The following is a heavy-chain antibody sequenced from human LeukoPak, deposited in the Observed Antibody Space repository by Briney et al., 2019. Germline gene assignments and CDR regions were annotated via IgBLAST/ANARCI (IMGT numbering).Heavy chain of an antibody. J-gene: IGHJ5*02. CDR3: ARAVRYFDPTKQFDP. CDR1: GYTFTGYY. CDR2: INPNSGGT. V-gene: IGHV1-2*02. Sequence: GASVKVSCKASGYTFTGYYMHWVRQAPGQGLEWMGWINPNSGGTNYAQKFQGRVTMTRDTSISTAYMELSRLRSDDTAVYYCARAVRYFDPTKQFDPWGQGTLVTVSS. D-gene: IGHD3-9*01.